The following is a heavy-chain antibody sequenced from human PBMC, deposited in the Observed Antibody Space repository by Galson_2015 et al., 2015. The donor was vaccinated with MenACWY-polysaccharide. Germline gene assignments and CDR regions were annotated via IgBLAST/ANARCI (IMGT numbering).Heavy chain of an antibody. CDR3: TTTMRFLEWHDY. CDR2: IKSKTDGGTT. D-gene: IGHD3-3*01. J-gene: IGHJ4*02. V-gene: IGHV3-15*01. Sequence: SLRLSCAASGFTFSNAWMSWVRQAPGKGLEWVGRIKSKTDGGTTDYAAPVKGRFTISRDDSKNTLYLQVNSLKIEDTAVYYCTTTMRFLEWHDYWGQGTLVTVSS. CDR1: GFTFSNAW.